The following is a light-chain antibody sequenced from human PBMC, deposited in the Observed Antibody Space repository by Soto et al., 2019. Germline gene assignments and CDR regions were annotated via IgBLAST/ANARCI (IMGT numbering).Light chain of an antibody. J-gene: IGKJ5*01. V-gene: IGKV3-20*01. CDR1: QSVSSSY. CDR2: GAS. Sequence: EIVLTQSPGTLSLSPGERATLSCRASQSVSSSYLAWYQQKPGQAPRLLIYGASSRATGIPDRFSGSGSGTDSAITICRLEPEHVAVDESQQYDSSPRGITFGQGTQVETK. CDR3: QQYDSSPRGIT.